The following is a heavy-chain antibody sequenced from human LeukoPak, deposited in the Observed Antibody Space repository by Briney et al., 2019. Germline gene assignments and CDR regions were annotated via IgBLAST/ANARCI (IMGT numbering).Heavy chain of an antibody. CDR1: GGSVSSGSYY. J-gene: IGHJ4*02. CDR2: IYYSGST. Sequence: SDTLSLTCTVSGGSVSSGSYYWSWIRQPPGKGLEWIGYIYYSGSTNYNPSLKSRVTISVDTSKNQFSLKLSSVTAADTAVYYCAREVGGTHFDYWGQGTLVTVSS. CDR3: AREVGGTHFDY. D-gene: IGHD1-1*01. V-gene: IGHV4-61*01.